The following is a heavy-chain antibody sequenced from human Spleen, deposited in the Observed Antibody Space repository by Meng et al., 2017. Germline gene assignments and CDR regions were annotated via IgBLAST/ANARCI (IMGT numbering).Heavy chain of an antibody. J-gene: IGHJ5*01. V-gene: IGHV3-49*03. CDR1: GFTFGDYA. Sequence: GESLKISCTASGFTFGDYAMSWFRQAPGKGLEWVGFIRSKAYGGTTEYAASVKGRFTISRDDSKSIAYLQMNSLKTEDTAVYYCARGFSAGGEHPRILLAVAWGQGTQVTVSS. D-gene: IGHD3-9*01. CDR3: ARGFSAGGEHPRILLAVA. CDR2: IRSKAYGGTT.